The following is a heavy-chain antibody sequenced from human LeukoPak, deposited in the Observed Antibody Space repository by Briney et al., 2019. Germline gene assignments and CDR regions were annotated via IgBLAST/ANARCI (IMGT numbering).Heavy chain of an antibody. CDR1: GFSISNDW. CDR3: TLIQGWGSGSYYRDF. J-gene: IGHJ4*02. D-gene: IGHD3-10*01. V-gene: IGHV3-15*01. Sequence: GGSLRLSCAASGFSISNDWMSWVRQAPGKGLEWVARVKSRSAGETTDYAAPVKGRFTISRDDSKNTLYLQMNSLRTEDTAVYYCTLIQGWGSGSYYRDFWGQGTLVTVSS. CDR2: VKSRSAGETT.